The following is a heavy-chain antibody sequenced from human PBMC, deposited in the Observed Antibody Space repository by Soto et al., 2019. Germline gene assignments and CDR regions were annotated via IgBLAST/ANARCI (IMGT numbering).Heavy chain of an antibody. D-gene: IGHD1-26*01. CDR1: GFTFSSYS. V-gene: IGHV3-48*02. CDR3: ATLLVSYSAGDY. CDR2: ISSSSSTI. J-gene: IGHJ4*02. Sequence: EVQLVESGGGLVQPGGSLRLSCAASGFTFSSYSRNWVRQAPGKGLEWVSYISSSSSTIYYADSVKGRFTISRDNAKNGLYLTLNSLREEDTDVYDYATLLVSYSAGDYRGQGTLVTVS.